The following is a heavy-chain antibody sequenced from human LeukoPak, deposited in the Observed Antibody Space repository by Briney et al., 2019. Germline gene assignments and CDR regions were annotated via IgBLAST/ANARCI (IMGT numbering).Heavy chain of an antibody. D-gene: IGHD6-19*01. V-gene: IGHV3-23*01. J-gene: IGHJ3*02. CDR3: AKRVAVAGTGFAFDI. CDR2: ISGSGGST. Sequence: GGSLRLSCAASGFTFSDYYMSWVRQAPGKGLEWVSAISGSGGSTYYADSVKGRFTISRDNSKNTLYLQMNSLRAEDTAVYYCAKRVAVAGTGFAFDIWGQGTMVTVSS. CDR1: GFTFSDYY.